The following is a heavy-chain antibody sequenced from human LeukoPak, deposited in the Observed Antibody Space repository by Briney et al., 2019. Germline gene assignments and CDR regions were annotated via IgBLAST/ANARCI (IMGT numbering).Heavy chain of an antibody. CDR3: ASPPPSEWELLDPRVYFDY. D-gene: IGHD1-26*01. J-gene: IGHJ4*02. CDR2: IYYSGST. V-gene: IGHV4-39*01. CDR1: GGSISSSSYY. Sequence: SETLSLTCTVSGGSISSSSYYWGWIRQPPGKGLEWIGSIYYSGSTYYNPSLKSRVTISVDTSKNQFSLKLSSVTAADTAVYYCASPPPSEWELLDPRVYFDYWGRGTLVTVSS.